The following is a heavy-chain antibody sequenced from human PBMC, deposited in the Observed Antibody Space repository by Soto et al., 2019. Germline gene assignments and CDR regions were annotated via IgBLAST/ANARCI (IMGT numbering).Heavy chain of an antibody. V-gene: IGHV4-59*08. D-gene: IGHD3-10*01. CDR1: GGSITSHY. Sequence: SSETLSLTCTVSGGSITSHYCSWFRQPPGKGLEWIGYINYSGLTSYNPSLKSRVYMSVDTSKNQFSLKVTSVTATDTGLYYCARQGFGQLHGLVDVWGPGTTVTVSS. CDR2: INYSGLT. J-gene: IGHJ6*02. CDR3: ARQGFGQLHGLVDV.